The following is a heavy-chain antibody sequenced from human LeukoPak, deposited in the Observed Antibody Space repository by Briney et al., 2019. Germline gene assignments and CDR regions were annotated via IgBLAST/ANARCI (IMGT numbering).Heavy chain of an antibody. CDR2: IWYDGSDK. D-gene: IGHD1-7*01. J-gene: IGHJ4*02. Sequence: GGSLRLSCAASGFTFNNYGMHWVRQAPGKGLDWVAVIWYDGSDKYYADSVKGRFTISRDNSKNTLSLQMNSLRADDTAVYYCAKDRGNYHTSGSDYWGQGTLVTVSS. CDR3: AKDRGNYHTSGSDY. CDR1: GFTFNNYG. V-gene: IGHV3-33*06.